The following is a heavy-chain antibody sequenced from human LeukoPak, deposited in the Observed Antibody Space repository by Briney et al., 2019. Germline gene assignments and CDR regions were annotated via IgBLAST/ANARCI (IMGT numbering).Heavy chain of an antibody. Sequence: GGSLRLSCSASGFTFSSDAVSWVRQAPGKGLEWVSGISGSGGSTDYADSVKGRFTISRDNSKNKLYLQMSSLRAEDTAVYYCAKRDCSGGRCYYDYWGQGTLVTVSS. J-gene: IGHJ4*02. CDR2: ISGSGGST. CDR1: GFTFSSDA. V-gene: IGHV3-23*01. D-gene: IGHD2-15*01. CDR3: AKRDCSGGRCYYDY.